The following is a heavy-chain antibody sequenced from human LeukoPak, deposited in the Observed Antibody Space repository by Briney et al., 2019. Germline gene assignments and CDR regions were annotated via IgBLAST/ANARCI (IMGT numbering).Heavy chain of an antibody. D-gene: IGHD3-3*01. V-gene: IGHV4-59*12. CDR1: GGSISNYF. Sequence: SETLSLTCTVSGGSISNYFWSWIRQPPGKGLEWIGCIFYSGSTNYNPSLQSRVTISVDTSKSQFSLKLSSVTAADTAVYYCAREDRFLEWLGIWGQGTMVTVSS. CDR2: IFYSGST. CDR3: AREDRFLEWLGI. J-gene: IGHJ3*02.